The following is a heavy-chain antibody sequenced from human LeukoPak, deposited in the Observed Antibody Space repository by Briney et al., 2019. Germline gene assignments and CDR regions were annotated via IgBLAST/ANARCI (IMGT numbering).Heavy chain of an antibody. CDR3: ARGRYYDFWSGYYIHHFDY. V-gene: IGHV1-8*03. D-gene: IGHD3-3*01. Sequence: GASVKVSCKASGYTFTSYDINWVRQATGQGLEWMGWMNPNSGNTGYAQKFQGRVTITRNTSMSTAYMELSSLRSEDTAVYYCARGRYYDFWSGYYIHHFDYWGQGTLVTVSS. CDR2: MNPNSGNT. CDR1: GYTFTSYD. J-gene: IGHJ4*02.